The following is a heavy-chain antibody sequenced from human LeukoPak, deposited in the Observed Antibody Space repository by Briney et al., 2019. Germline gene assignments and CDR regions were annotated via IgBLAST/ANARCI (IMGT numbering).Heavy chain of an antibody. CDR2: IIPIFGTA. D-gene: IGHD5-24*01. V-gene: IGHV1-69*13. CDR1: GGTFSSYA. Sequence: ASVKVSCNTSGGTFSSYAISWVRQAPGQGLEWVGGIIPIFGTANYAQKFQGRVTITADESTNTAYMETSSLRSEDTAVYYCARETGDGYNWMGYWGQGTLVTVSS. CDR3: ARETGDGYNWMGY. J-gene: IGHJ4*02.